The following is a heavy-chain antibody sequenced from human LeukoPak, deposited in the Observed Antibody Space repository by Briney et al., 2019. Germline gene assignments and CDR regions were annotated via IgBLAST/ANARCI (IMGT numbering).Heavy chain of an antibody. Sequence: PSETLSLTCTVSGGSISSYYWSWIRQPPGKGLEWIGYIYYSGSTNYNPSLKSRVTISVDTSKNQFSLTLSSVTAADTAVYYCARAYYDFWSGYSVWFDPWGQGTLVTVSS. CDR3: ARAYYDFWSGYSVWFDP. D-gene: IGHD3-3*01. V-gene: IGHV4-59*01. CDR2: IYYSGST. J-gene: IGHJ5*02. CDR1: GGSISSYY.